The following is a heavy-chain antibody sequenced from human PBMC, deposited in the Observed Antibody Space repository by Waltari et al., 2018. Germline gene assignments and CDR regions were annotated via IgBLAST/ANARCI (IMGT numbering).Heavy chain of an antibody. CDR3: ARHGYFGSGSFHV. CDR1: DGTIISSSYY. V-gene: IGHV4-39*01. D-gene: IGHD3-10*01. CDR2: IFYDGTT. J-gene: IGHJ3*01. Sequence: QPPLQESGPGLVKPSGTLSLTCSVSDGTIISSSYYWAWIRQPPGKGLEWIGSIFYDGTTYYNPSLKSRVTISIDTSRSQFSLKLMSVAAAETAFYYCARHGYFGSGSFHVWGKGTKVIVSS.